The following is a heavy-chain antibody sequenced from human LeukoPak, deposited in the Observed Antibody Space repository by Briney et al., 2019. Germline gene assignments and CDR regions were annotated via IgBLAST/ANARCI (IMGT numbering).Heavy chain of an antibody. J-gene: IGHJ6*03. CDR2: MSNSGST. CDR3: ARAGTMVRGLYYFYMDV. V-gene: IGHV4-59*11. CDR1: GGSISSHY. Sequence: SETLSLTCTVSGGSISSHYWSWIRKPPGKGLEWIGYMSNSGSTNYNPSLKSRVTISVDTSKNQFSLKLSSVTAADTAMYYCARAGTMVRGLYYFYMDVWGKGTTVTVSS. D-gene: IGHD3-10*01.